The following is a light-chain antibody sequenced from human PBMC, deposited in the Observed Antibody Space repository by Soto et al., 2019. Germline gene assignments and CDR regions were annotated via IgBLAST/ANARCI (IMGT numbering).Light chain of an antibody. J-gene: IGLJ2*01. CDR3: QSYDTMLSGPGV. CDR1: SFNIGAGYE. CDR2: NNI. Sequence: QSVLTQPPSVSGAPGQRVTISCTGSSFNIGAGYEVHWYQQLPGTAPKLLIYNNINRPSGVPDRFSGSKSGTSASLAITGLQPEDEADYYCQSYDTMLSGPGVFGGGTKLTVL. V-gene: IGLV1-40*01.